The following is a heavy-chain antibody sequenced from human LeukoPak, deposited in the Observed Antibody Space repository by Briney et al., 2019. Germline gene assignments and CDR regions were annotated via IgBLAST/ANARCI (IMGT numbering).Heavy chain of an antibody. CDR1: GFSVSNSY. CDR3: VRSPRSGTARPHH. Sequence: PGGSLRLSCAASGFSVSNSYMSWVRQAPGKGLEWVSVIFGNSDTYYADSVKGRFTISRDISKNTLFLQMNSLRAEDTAVYYCVRSPRSGTARPHHWGQGTLVTVSS. V-gene: IGHV3-53*01. D-gene: IGHD5-18*01. CDR2: IFGNSDT. J-gene: IGHJ5*02.